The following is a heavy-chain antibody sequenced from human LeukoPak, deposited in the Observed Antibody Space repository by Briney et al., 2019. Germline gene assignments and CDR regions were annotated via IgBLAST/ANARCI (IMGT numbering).Heavy chain of an antibody. J-gene: IGHJ3*02. CDR3: ASCGGVCYLSAFDI. D-gene: IGHD2-21*02. V-gene: IGHV1-18*01. CDR2: ISADNGKT. Sequence: ASLRVSCMASGYTFSSYGTTWVRQTPGQGLECMGWISADNGKTNYAQKLEGRVTMTTDTSTSTAYMELRTLRTEDKRVYYCASCGGVCYLSAFDIWGERAMGTVSS. CDR1: GYTFSSYG.